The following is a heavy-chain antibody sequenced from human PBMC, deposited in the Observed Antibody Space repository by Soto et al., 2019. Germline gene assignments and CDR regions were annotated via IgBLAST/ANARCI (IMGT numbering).Heavy chain of an antibody. CDR3: ARGWFESGIAVAGRQAKYYYYGMDV. J-gene: IGHJ6*02. Sequence: QVQLVQSGAEVKKPGSSVKVSCKASGGTFSSYAISWVRQAPGQGLEWMGGIIPIFGTANYAQKVQGRVTINAAESTSTAYMELSSLRSEDTAVYYCARGWFESGIAVAGRQAKYYYYGMDVWGQGTTVTVSS. D-gene: IGHD6-19*01. V-gene: IGHV1-69*12. CDR1: GGTFSSYA. CDR2: IIPIFGTA.